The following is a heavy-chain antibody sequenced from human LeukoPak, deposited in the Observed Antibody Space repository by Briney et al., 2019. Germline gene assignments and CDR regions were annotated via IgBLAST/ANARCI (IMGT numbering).Heavy chain of an antibody. Sequence: GASVKVSCKASGYTFTGHYMHGVRPAPRQGPTWVGMIDPSGGSTKNAQTFQGRVTMTRDTSTSTVYMELTSLRAEDTAVYYCARIRGSGNYIFDYWGQGTLVTVSS. V-gene: IGHV1-46*01. CDR1: GYTFTGHY. J-gene: IGHJ4*03. D-gene: IGHD3-22*01. CDR3: ARIRGSGNYIFDY. CDR2: IDPSGGST.